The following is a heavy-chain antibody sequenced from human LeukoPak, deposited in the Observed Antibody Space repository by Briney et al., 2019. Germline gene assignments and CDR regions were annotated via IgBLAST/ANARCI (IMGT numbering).Heavy chain of an antibody. CDR2: ISYDGSNK. J-gene: IGHJ3*02. V-gene: IGHV3-30*04. D-gene: IGHD2-15*01. CDR1: GFTFSSYA. Sequence: PGGSLRLSCAASGFTFSSYAMHWVRQAPGKVLEWVAVISYDGSNKYYADSVKGRFTISRDNSKNTLYLQMNSLRAEDTAVYYCARDGLYCSGGSCQSAFDIWGQGTMVTVSS. CDR3: ARDGLYCSGGSCQSAFDI.